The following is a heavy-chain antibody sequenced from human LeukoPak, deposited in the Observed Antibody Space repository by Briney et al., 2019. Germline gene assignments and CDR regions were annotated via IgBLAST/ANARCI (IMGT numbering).Heavy chain of an antibody. CDR3: ARRAPLSSSKDSSGYYSDY. J-gene: IGHJ4*02. V-gene: IGHV3-21*01. D-gene: IGHD3-22*01. Sequence: PGGSLRLSCAASGFTFSNYNMNWVRQAPGKGLEWVSFISSSSSYVSYRDSVKGRFTISRDNAKNSLYLQMNSLRAEDTAVYYCARRAPLSSSKDSSGYYSDYWGQGTQVTVSS. CDR1: GFTFSNYN. CDR2: ISSSSSYV.